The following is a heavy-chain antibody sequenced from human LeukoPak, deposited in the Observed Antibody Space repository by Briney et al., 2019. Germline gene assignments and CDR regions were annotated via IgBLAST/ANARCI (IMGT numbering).Heavy chain of an antibody. CDR2: ISGNGQQT. J-gene: IGHJ4*02. D-gene: IGHD3-22*01. CDR1: GFTFSRFA. CDR3: AKDANYYDSSGYLIPFDY. Sequence: GGSLLLSCSASGFTFSRFAMTWVRQLPGKDLDWVSSISGNGQQTYYADSVKGRFSVSRDNSKNILYLQMDSLRADDSALYYCAKDANYYDSSGYLIPFDYWGQGTLVTVSS. V-gene: IGHV3-23*01.